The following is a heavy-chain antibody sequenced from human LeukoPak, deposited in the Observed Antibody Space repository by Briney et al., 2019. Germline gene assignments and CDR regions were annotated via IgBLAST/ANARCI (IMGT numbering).Heavy chain of an antibody. V-gene: IGHV1-46*01. CDR3: ARGGYYDSSGTLDP. CDR1: GGTFSSYA. D-gene: IGHD3-22*01. J-gene: IGHJ5*02. Sequence: ASVKVSCKASGGTFSSYAISWVRQAPGQGLEWMGITNPSGGSTRYAQKFQGRVTMTRDTSTSTVYMELSSLRSDDTAVYYCARGGYYDSSGTLDPWGQGTLVTVSS. CDR2: TNPSGGST.